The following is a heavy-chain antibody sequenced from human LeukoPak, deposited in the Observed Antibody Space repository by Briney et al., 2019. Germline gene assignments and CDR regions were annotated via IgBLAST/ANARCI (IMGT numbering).Heavy chain of an antibody. CDR1: GFTFSSYA. CDR2: ISGSGGST. J-gene: IGHJ4*02. CDR3: TTDLGLGYFDY. Sequence: GGSLRLSCAASGFTFSSYAMSWVRQAPGKGLEWVSGISGSGGSTYYADSVKGRFTISRDNSKNTLYLQMNSLRAEDTAVYYCTTDLGLGYFDYWGQGTLVTVSS. V-gene: IGHV3-23*01. D-gene: IGHD3/OR15-3a*01.